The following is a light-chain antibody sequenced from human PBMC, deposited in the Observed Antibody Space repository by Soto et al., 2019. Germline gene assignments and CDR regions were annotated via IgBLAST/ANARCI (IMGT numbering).Light chain of an antibody. CDR2: VAS. J-gene: IGKJ2*01. Sequence: DIPMTQSPSSLSASVGDRVIITCRASQSISSYLSWYQQKPGKAPNLLIYVASSLQSGVPSRFSGSGSGTDFTLTISSLQPEDFATYYCQQSYSTPYTFGQGTKLDIK. V-gene: IGKV1-39*01. CDR1: QSISSY. CDR3: QQSYSTPYT.